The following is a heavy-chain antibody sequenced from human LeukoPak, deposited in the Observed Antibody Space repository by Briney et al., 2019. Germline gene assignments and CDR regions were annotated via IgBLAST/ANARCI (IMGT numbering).Heavy chain of an antibody. CDR2: ISISSSYT. Sequence: PGGSLRLSCTGSGFSFREYAMNWLRQAPGKGLEWVSLISISSSYTYNADSVRGRFTTSRDNAKSSPYLQMDGLRVEDTAVYYCAAGYGRAEYWGPGILVSVSS. CDR1: GFSFREYA. CDR3: AAGYGRAEY. D-gene: IGHD5-18*01. V-gene: IGHV3-21*06. J-gene: IGHJ4*02.